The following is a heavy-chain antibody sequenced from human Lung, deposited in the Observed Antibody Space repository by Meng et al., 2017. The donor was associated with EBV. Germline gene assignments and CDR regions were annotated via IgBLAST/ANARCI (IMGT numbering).Heavy chain of an antibody. CDR1: GGSVSSGGYY. Sequence: QWQGPGPGLVKPSHTLALPSAGSGGSVSSGGYYWSWIRQPPGKGLEWIGYIYSSGSTYYNPSLKSRASISIDTSKNQFSLKVTSPTAADTAVYYCGVGLGSYNSHWGQGTLVTVSS. D-gene: IGHD1-26*01. CDR2: IYSSGST. CDR3: GVGLGSYNSH. V-gene: IGHV4-30-4*01. J-gene: IGHJ4*02.